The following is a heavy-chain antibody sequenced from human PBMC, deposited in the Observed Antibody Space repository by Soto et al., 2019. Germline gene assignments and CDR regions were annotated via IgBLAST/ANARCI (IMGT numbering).Heavy chain of an antibody. CDR1: GGSISSSNW. CDR2: LNTYGNT. J-gene: IGHJ5*02. D-gene: IGHD1-7*01. CDR3: GRESGETWDYEAS. Sequence: PSETLSLTCAVSGGSISSSNWWSWVRQPPGKGLEWIGRLNTYGNTHYNPSLKSRVTVSVDTSRNQFFLTLRSVTAADSAVYHCGRESGETWDYEASWGQGTPVTVSS. V-gene: IGHV4-4*02.